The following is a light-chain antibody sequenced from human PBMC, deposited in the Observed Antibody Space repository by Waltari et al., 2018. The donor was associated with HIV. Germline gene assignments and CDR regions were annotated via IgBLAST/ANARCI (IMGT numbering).Light chain of an antibody. CDR2: GAS. V-gene: IGKV3-20*01. CDR1: QSVSSSY. J-gene: IGKJ4*01. Sequence: EIVLTQSPGTLSLSPGERATLSCRASQSVSSSYLAWYQQKPGQTPKLLIHGASNRATGIPDRFSGSGSGTDFSLSISRLEPEDFAVYYCQQYGTSPRTFGGGTKVEMK. CDR3: QQYGTSPRT.